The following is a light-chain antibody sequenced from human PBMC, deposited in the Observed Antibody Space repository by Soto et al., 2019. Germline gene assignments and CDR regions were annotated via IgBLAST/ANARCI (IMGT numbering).Light chain of an antibody. V-gene: IGKV1-9*01. CDR2: TAS. Sequence: DIPLTQSPSFLSASVGDRVTITCRASQAISNYLAWYHQKPGKAPKLLIYTASTLQSGVPSRFSGSGSGTEFTLTITSLQPEDFATYYCQQRHSYPITFGQGTRLETK. CDR3: QQRHSYPIT. J-gene: IGKJ5*01. CDR1: QAISNY.